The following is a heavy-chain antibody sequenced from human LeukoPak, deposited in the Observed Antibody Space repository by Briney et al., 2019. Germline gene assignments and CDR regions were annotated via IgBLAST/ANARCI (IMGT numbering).Heavy chain of an antibody. Sequence: PSETLSLTCTVSGGSISSSSYYWGWIRQPPGKGLEWIGSIYYSGSTYYNPSLKSRVTISVDTSKNQFSLKLSSVTAVDTAVYYCARPPGGTSTENWYFDLWGRGTLVTVSS. CDR3: ARPPGGTSTENWYFDL. CDR1: GGSISSSSYY. CDR2: IYYSGST. D-gene: IGHD2-2*01. V-gene: IGHV4-39*01. J-gene: IGHJ2*01.